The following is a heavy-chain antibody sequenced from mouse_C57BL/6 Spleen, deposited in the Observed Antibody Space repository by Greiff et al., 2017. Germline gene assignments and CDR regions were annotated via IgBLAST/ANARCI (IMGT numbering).Heavy chain of an antibody. Sequence: EVKLQESGGGLVQPGGSLKLSCAASGFTFSDYGMAWVRQAPRKGLEWVAFISNLAYSIYYADTVTGRFTITRENATNTLYLETSRLRSGDTSMDSCVRLGIDGYAMDYWGQGTSVTVSS. CDR2: ISNLAYSI. V-gene: IGHV5-15*01. J-gene: IGHJ4*01. D-gene: IGHD2-3*01. CDR1: GFTFSDYG. CDR3: VRLGIDGYAMDY.